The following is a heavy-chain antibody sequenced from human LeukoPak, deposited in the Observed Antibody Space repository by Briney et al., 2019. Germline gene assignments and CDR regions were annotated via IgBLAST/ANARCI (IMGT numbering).Heavy chain of an antibody. J-gene: IGHJ3*02. CDR3: ARDRDGYNVADAFDI. D-gene: IGHD5-24*01. CDR1: GGSISSSSYY. Sequence: SETLSLTCTVSGGSISSSSYYWGWIRQPPGKGLEWIGSIYYSGSTYYNPPLKSRVTISLDTSKNQFSLKLSSVTAADTAVYYCARDRDGYNVADAFDIWGQGTMVTVSS. CDR2: IYYSGST. V-gene: IGHV4-39*07.